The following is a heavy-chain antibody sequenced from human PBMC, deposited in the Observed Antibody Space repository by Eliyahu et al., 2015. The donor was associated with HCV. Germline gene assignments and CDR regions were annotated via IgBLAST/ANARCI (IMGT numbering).Heavy chain of an antibody. CDR3: VRDADYGDEPPNDAFDL. V-gene: IGHV3-74*01. D-gene: IGHD4-17*01. J-gene: IGHJ3*01. CDR2: ISGDGSDT. CDR1: GFAFSXYW. Sequence: VQLVESGGALVQPGGYLRLXCAASGFAFSXYWMHWVRQVPGKGLEWVSRISGDGSDTSYADSVKGRFTLSRDNAESTLFLLMNSLRDEDTALYYCVRDADYGDEPPNDAFDLWGQGTMVTVSS.